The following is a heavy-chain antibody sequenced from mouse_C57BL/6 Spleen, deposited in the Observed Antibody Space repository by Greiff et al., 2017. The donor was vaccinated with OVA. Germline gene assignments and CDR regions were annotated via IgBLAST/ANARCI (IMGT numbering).Heavy chain of an antibody. CDR3: ACSNYVNWYFDV. CDR1: GYTFTSYW. V-gene: IGHV1-72*01. Sequence: VQLQQPGAELVQPGASVKLSCKASGYTFTSYWMHWVKQRPGRGLEWIGRIDPNSGGTKYNEKFKSKATLTVDKPSSTAYMQLSSLTSEDSAVYYCACSNYVNWYFDVWGTGTTVTVSS. CDR2: IDPNSGGT. J-gene: IGHJ1*03. D-gene: IGHD2-5*01.